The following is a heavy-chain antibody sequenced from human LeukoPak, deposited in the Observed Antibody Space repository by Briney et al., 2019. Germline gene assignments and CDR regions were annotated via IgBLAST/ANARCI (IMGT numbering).Heavy chain of an antibody. Sequence: PSETLSLTCTVSGGSISSSSYYWGWIRQPPGKGLEWIGSIYYSGSTYYNPSLKSRVTISVDTSKNQFSLKLSSVTAADTAVYYCARHNKDSSSSGGFPPDYWGQGTLVTVSS. J-gene: IGHJ4*02. D-gene: IGHD6-6*01. CDR3: ARHNKDSSSSGGFPPDY. CDR1: GGSISSSSYY. V-gene: IGHV4-39*01. CDR2: IYYSGST.